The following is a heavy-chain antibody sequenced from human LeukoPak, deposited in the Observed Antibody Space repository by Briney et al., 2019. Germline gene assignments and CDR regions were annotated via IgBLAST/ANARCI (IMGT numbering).Heavy chain of an antibody. CDR1: GFTFSSYG. V-gene: IGHV3-33*01. CDR2: IWYDGSNK. D-gene: IGHD2-2*01. Sequence: GGSLRLSCAASGFTFSSYGMHWVRQVPGKGLEWVAVIWYDGSNKYYADSVKGRFTISRDNSKNTLYLQMNSLRAEDTAVYYCAREVYCSSTSCYDRDLNWFDPWGQGTLVTVSS. J-gene: IGHJ5*02. CDR3: AREVYCSSTSCYDRDLNWFDP.